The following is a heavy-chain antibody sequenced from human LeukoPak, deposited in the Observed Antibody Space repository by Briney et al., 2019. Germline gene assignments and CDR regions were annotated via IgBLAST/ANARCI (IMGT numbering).Heavy chain of an antibody. CDR1: GFTVSSYW. CDR2: INSDGSST. V-gene: IGHV3-74*01. J-gene: IGHJ5*02. CDR3: ARDSGYSSGWYDP. Sequence: PGGSLRLSCAASGFTVSSYWMHWVRQAPGKGLVWVSRINSDGSSTSYVDSVKGRFTISRDNAKNTLYLQMNSLRAEDTAVYYCARDSGYSSGWYDPWGQGTLVTVSS. D-gene: IGHD6-19*01.